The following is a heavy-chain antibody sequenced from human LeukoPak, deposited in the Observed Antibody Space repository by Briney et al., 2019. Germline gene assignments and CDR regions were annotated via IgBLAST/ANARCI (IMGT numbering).Heavy chain of an antibody. Sequence: AGGSLRLSFAAPGFTLSSYSMNWGRPAPGKGLGGVSSISSSSSYIYYADSVKGRFTISRDNAKNSLYLQMNSLRAEDTAVYYCARESWAIAVNWFDPWGQGTLVTVSS. CDR2: ISSSSSYI. D-gene: IGHD6-19*01. J-gene: IGHJ5*02. CDR3: ARESWAIAVNWFDP. CDR1: GFTLSSYS. V-gene: IGHV3-21*01.